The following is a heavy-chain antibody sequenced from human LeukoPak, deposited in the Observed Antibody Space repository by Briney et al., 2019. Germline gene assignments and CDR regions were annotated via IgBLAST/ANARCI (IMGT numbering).Heavy chain of an antibody. CDR3: ARWDYDFWSGYYSGDAFDI. D-gene: IGHD3-3*01. V-gene: IGHV3-23*01. J-gene: IGHJ3*02. CDR2: ISGSGGST. Sequence: PGGSLRLSCAASGFTFSSYAMSWVRQAPGKGLEWVSAISGSGGSTYYADSVKGRFTISRDNSKNTLYLQMNSLRAEDTAVYYCARWDYDFWSGYYSGDAFDIWGQGTMVTVSS. CDR1: GFTFSSYA.